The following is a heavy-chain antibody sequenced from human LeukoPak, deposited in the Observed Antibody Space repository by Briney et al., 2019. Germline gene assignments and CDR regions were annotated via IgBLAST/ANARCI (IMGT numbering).Heavy chain of an antibody. V-gene: IGHV3-21*01. D-gene: IGHD3-22*01. Sequence: GGSLRLSCAASGFTFSSYSMNWVRQAPGKGLEWVSSISSSSSYIYYAGSVKGRFTISRDNAKNSLYLQMNSLRAEDTAVYYCARASATYYYDSSGSLFDYWGQGTLVTVSS. CDR1: GFTFSSYS. CDR2: ISSSSSYI. CDR3: ARASATYYYDSSGSLFDY. J-gene: IGHJ4*02.